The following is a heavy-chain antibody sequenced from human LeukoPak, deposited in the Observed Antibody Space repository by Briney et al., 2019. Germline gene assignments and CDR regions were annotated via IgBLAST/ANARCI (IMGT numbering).Heavy chain of an antibody. CDR3: ARLYRWFSLKHAFDI. Sequence: SETLSLTCSVSGGSISSSSNYWGWTRQPPGKGLEWIGNIYDRGSTYYNPSLKSRVTISVDTSKNQFSLKVTSVTAADTAVFYCARLYRWFSLKHAFDIWGQGTMVTVSS. J-gene: IGHJ3*02. D-gene: IGHD3-10*01. CDR2: IYDRGST. CDR1: GGSISSSSNY. V-gene: IGHV4-39*07.